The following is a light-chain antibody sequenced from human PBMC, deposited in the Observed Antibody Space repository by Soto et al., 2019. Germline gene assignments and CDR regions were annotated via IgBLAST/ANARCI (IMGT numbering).Light chain of an antibody. CDR1: QTVGDN. CDR2: GAS. V-gene: IGKV3-15*01. Sequence: ETAMTQSPVTLSLSPGERATLSCRASQTVGDNVAWYRQKPGQPPSLLIYGASTRAPGVPARFSGSGSGTDFILTISSLQSEDFGFYYCQQYTNWPLGTFGQGTRVEI. CDR3: QQYTNWPLGT. J-gene: IGKJ1*01.